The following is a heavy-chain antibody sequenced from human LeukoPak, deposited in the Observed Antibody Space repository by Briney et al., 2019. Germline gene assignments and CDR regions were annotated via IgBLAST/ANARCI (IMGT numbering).Heavy chain of an antibody. D-gene: IGHD1-1*01. CDR3: ARDQGSNEKYYFDY. CDR1: GGSISSHY. Sequence: PSETLSLTCTVSGGSISSHYWSWIRQPPGKGLEWIGYIYYSGSTDYNPSLKSRVTISVDTSKNQFSLKLSSVTAADTAVYYCARDQGSNEKYYFDYWGQGTLVTVSS. CDR2: IYYSGST. V-gene: IGHV4-59*11. J-gene: IGHJ4*02.